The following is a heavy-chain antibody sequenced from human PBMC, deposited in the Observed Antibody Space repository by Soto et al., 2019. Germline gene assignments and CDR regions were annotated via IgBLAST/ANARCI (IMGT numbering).Heavy chain of an antibody. D-gene: IGHD6-13*01. CDR1: GFTFSSYA. V-gene: IGHV3-23*01. CDR3: AKDHDSSSWKKSFDP. Sequence: GGSLRLSCAASGFTFSSYAMSWVRQAPGKGLEWVSAISGSGGSTYYADSVKGRFTISRDNSKNTLYLQMNSLRAEDTAVYYCAKDHDSSSWKKSFDPWGQGTLVTVSS. J-gene: IGHJ5*02. CDR2: ISGSGGST.